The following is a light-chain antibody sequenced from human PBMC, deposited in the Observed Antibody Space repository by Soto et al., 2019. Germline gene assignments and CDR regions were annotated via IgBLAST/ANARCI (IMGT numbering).Light chain of an antibody. CDR2: RAS. J-gene: IGKJ4*01. Sequence: EIVRKQSPATLSVSPGERDTLSCRASQSVNSNLARYQQKPGQAPRLLIYRASTRATGIPHRFSGSGSGTQFTLTISSLQSEDCVVYYCEQYKSWPLTFGGGTKVEIK. CDR3: EQYKSWPLT. CDR1: QSVNSN. V-gene: IGKV3D-15*01.